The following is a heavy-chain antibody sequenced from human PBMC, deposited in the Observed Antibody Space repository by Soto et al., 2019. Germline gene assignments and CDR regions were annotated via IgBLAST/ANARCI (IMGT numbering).Heavy chain of an antibody. CDR3: ARRRTYYDAEPGYFDI. CDR2: IYPGDSDT. Sequence: SLKISCYVSGYTFTNYWIGWVRQLPGKGLEWMGIIYPGDSDTVYSPSFQGQVTISADNSITTAYLQWSSLKASDTAIYYCARRRTYYDAEPGYFDIWGRGTLVTVSS. J-gene: IGHJ2*01. D-gene: IGHD3-3*01. V-gene: IGHV5-51*01. CDR1: GYTFTNYW.